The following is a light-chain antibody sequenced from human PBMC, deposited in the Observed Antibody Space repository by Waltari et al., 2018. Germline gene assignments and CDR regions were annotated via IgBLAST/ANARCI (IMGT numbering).Light chain of an antibody. V-gene: IGLV3-19*01. Sequence: SSELTQDPAVSVALGQIVRITCQGDSLRSYYANWYQQKPRQAPFLVIFAKNNRTSGIPDRFSGASSGNTGSLTITGAQAEDEADYYCNSRDSSGNQWVFGGGTKLTVL. CDR1: SLRSYY. J-gene: IGLJ3*02. CDR2: AKN. CDR3: NSRDSSGNQWV.